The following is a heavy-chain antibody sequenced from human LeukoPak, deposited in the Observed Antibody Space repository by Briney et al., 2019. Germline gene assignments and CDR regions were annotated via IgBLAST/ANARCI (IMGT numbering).Heavy chain of an antibody. CDR2: INSDGSST. CDR3: ARDSGDGYNLFDY. D-gene: IGHD5-24*01. Sequence: GGSLSLSCATSGFIFSNAWMSWVRQAPGKGLVWVSRINSDGSSTSYADSVKGRFTISRDNAKNTLYLQMNSLRAEDTAVYYCARDSGDGYNLFDYWGQGTLVTVSS. V-gene: IGHV3-74*01. J-gene: IGHJ4*02. CDR1: GFIFSNAW.